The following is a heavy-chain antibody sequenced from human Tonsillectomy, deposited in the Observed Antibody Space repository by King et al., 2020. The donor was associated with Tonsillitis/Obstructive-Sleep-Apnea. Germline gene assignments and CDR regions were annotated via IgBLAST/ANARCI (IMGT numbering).Heavy chain of an antibody. V-gene: IGHV1-2*02. J-gene: IGHJ6*02. CDR3: ARDQYCSSTSCYFYYYYYGMDV. CDR1: GYTFTGYY. CDR2: INPNSGGT. Sequence: VQLVESGAEVKKPGASVKVSCKASGYTFTGYYMHWVRQAPGQGLEWMGWINPNSGGTNYAQKFQGRVTMTRVTSISTAYMELSRLRSDDTAVYYCARDQYCSSTSCYFYYYYYGMDVWGQGTTVTVSS. D-gene: IGHD2-2*01.